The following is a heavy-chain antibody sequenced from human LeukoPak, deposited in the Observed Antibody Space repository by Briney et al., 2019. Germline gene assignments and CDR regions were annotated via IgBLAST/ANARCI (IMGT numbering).Heavy chain of an antibody. CDR3: AELGITMIGGV. J-gene: IGHJ6*04. CDR1: RYTFTSYY. Sequence: ASVKVSCKVSRYTFTSYYMHWVRQAPGQGLEWMGIINPSGGSTSYAQKFQGRVTMTRDMSTSTVYMELSSLRSEDTAVYYCAELGITMIGGVWGKGTTVTISS. CDR2: INPSGGST. D-gene: IGHD3-10*02. V-gene: IGHV1-46*01.